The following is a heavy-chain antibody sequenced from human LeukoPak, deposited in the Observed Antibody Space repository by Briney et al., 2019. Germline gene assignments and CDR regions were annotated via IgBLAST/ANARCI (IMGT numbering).Heavy chain of an antibody. CDR3: ARDRLAAAGPSYYYYYGMDV. Sequence: PGGSLRLSCAASGFTVSSNYMSWVRQAPGKGLEWVSVIYSGGSTYYADSVKGRFTISRDNSKNTLYLQMNSLRAEDTAVYYCARDRLAAAGPSYYYYYGMDVWGQGTTVTVSS. CDR1: GFTVSSNY. J-gene: IGHJ6*02. V-gene: IGHV3-53*01. CDR2: IYSGGST. D-gene: IGHD6-13*01.